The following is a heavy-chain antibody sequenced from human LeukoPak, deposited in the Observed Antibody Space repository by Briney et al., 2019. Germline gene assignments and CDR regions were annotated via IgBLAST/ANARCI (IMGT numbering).Heavy chain of an antibody. Sequence: GGSLRLSCTASGFSFSSYEIHWVRQVPGKGLEWVSYISTSGSAIYADSVKGRFTISRDNAKNSLYLQMNSLRAEDTAVYYCARYRGLDWFDPWGQGTLVTVSS. CDR3: ARYRGLDWFDP. CDR1: GFSFSSYE. CDR2: ISTSGSAI. V-gene: IGHV3-48*03. D-gene: IGHD3-10*01. J-gene: IGHJ5*02.